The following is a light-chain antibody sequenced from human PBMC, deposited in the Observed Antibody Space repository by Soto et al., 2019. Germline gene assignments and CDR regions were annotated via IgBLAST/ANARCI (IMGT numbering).Light chain of an antibody. CDR1: STNIGAGYD. V-gene: IGLV1-40*01. Sequence: QSVLTQPPSVSGAPGQRVTISCTGSSTNIGAGYDVHWYQQHPGTAPKLLIYGNSNRPSGVPDRFSGSKSGTSASLAITGLQAEDEADDYCQSYDSSLSGLHLVFGGGTKLTVL. J-gene: IGLJ3*02. CDR2: GNS. CDR3: QSYDSSLSGLHLV.